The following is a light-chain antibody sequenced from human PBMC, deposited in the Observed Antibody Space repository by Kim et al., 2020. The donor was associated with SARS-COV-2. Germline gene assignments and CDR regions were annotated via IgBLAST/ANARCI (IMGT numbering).Light chain of an antibody. J-gene: IGKJ1*01. CDR1: QNIKKH. V-gene: IGKV1-39*01. CDR2: SAT. CDR3: QQGDITPLT. Sequence: DIQMTQSPSSLSASAGDRITLTCRASQNIKKHLSWYQHKPGKAPKLLIHSATSLQSGVPTRFTGSGSGTDFTLTISSLQPEDCATYFCQQGDITPLTFGQGTKVDIK.